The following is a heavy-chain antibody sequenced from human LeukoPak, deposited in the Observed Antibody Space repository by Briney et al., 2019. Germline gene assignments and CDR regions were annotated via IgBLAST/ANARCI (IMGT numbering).Heavy chain of an antibody. CDR3: ARMGVGATADAFDI. V-gene: IGHV4-34*01. J-gene: IGHJ3*02. CDR2: INHSGST. D-gene: IGHD1-26*01. Sequence: PSETLSLTCAVYGGSFSGYYWSWIRRPPGKGLEWIGEINHSGSTNYNPSLKSRVTISVDTSKNQFSLKLSSVTAADTAVYYCARMGVGATADAFDIWGQGTMVTVSS. CDR1: GGSFSGYY.